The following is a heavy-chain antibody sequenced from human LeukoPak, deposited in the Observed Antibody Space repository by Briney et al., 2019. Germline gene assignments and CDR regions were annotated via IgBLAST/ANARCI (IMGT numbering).Heavy chain of an antibody. D-gene: IGHD6-13*01. Sequence: GGSLRLSCAASGFIFSTYAMFWGRQAPGKGLEWVADISYDGNNGYYADSVKGRFTISRDNSKNTLYLQMNSLRVEDTAVYYCAKIAAPGKTYFDYWGQGTLVTVSS. CDR2: ISYDGNNG. J-gene: IGHJ4*02. V-gene: IGHV3-30-3*02. CDR1: GFIFSTYA. CDR3: AKIAAPGKTYFDY.